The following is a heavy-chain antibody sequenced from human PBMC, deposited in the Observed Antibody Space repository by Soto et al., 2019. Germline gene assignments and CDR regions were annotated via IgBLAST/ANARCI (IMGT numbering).Heavy chain of an antibody. Sequence: QLQLQESGPGLVKPSETLSLTCTVSGGSISSSSYYWGWIRQPPGKGLEWIGSIYYSGSTYYNPSLKSRVTISVDTSKNQFSLKLSSVTAADTAVYYCARPKVDSINPQFAFDIWGQGTMVTVSS. V-gene: IGHV4-39*01. CDR3: ARPKVDSINPQFAFDI. D-gene: IGHD5-12*01. CDR1: GGSISSSSYY. CDR2: IYYSGST. J-gene: IGHJ3*02.